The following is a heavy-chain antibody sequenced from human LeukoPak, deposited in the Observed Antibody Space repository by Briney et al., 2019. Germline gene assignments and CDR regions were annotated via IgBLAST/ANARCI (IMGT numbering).Heavy chain of an antibody. V-gene: IGHV3-33*01. J-gene: IGHJ4*02. CDR3: ARDPGDTGVDY. CDR1: GFTFSSYG. Sequence: PGGSLRLSCAASGFTFSSYGMHWVRQAPGKGLERVAVIWYDGSNKYYADSVKGRFTISRDNSKNTLYLQMNSLRAEDTAVYYCARDPGDTGVDYWGQGTLVTVSS. D-gene: IGHD5-18*01. CDR2: IWYDGSNK.